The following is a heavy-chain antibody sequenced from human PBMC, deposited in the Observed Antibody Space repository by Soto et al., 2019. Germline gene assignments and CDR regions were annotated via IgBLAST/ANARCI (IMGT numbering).Heavy chain of an antibody. CDR1: GFTVSSNY. Sequence: EVQLVESGGGLVQPGGSLRLSCAASGFTVSSNYMSWVRQAPGKGLEWVSVIYSGGSTYYADSVKGRFTISRDNSKNTLYLEMNSLRAEDTAVYYCARDLENGDYVLDYWGQGTLVTVSS. D-gene: IGHD4-17*01. V-gene: IGHV3-66*01. J-gene: IGHJ4*02. CDR2: IYSGGST. CDR3: ARDLENGDYVLDY.